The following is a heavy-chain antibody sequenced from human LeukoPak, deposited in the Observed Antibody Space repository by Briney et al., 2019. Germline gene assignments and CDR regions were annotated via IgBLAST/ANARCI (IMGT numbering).Heavy chain of an antibody. J-gene: IGHJ6*03. Sequence: GGSLRLSCAASGFTFSSYAMHWVRQAPGKGLEWVAFIRYDGSNKYYADSVKGRFTISRDNSKNTLYLQMNSLRAEDTAVYYCAKDLGYCTNGVCSPNYYYYMDVWGKGTTVTVSS. V-gene: IGHV3-30*02. CDR3: AKDLGYCTNGVCSPNYYYYMDV. CDR2: IRYDGSNK. CDR1: GFTFSSYA. D-gene: IGHD2-8*01.